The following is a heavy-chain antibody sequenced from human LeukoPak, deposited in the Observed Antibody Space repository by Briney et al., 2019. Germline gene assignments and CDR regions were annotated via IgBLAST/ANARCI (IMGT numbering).Heavy chain of an antibody. D-gene: IGHD4-17*01. CDR3: AKDYLVRGYGDYVRPSDAFEF. J-gene: IGHJ4*02. CDR1: GFTFNNYG. V-gene: IGHV3-30*18. Sequence: GGSLRLSCAASGFTFNNYGMHWVRQAPGKGLEWVAVISSDGNNKYYADSVKGRFTISRDNSKNTLYLQMNSLRAEDTAVYYCAKDYLVRGYGDYVRPSDAFEFWGQGTLVTVSS. CDR2: ISSDGNNK.